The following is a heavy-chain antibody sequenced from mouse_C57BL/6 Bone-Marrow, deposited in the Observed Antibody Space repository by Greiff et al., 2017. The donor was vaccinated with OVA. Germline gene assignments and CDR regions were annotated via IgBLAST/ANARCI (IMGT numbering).Heavy chain of an antibody. D-gene: IGHD2-3*01. CDR2: IDPSDSET. CDR1: GYTFTSYW. J-gene: IGHJ2*01. Sequence: QVQLQQPGAELVRPGSSVKLSCKASGYTFTSYWMHWVKQRPIQGLEWIGNIDPSDSETHYNQKFKDKATLTVDKSSSTAYMQLSSLTSEESAVYYCAREGPYDGTPRDFDYWGQGTTLTVSS. CDR3: AREGPYDGTPRDFDY. V-gene: IGHV1-52*01.